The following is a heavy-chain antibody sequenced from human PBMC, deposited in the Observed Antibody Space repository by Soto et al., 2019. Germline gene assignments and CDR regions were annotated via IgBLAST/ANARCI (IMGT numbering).Heavy chain of an antibody. V-gene: IGHV3-23*01. Sequence: EVQLLESGGGLVQPGGSLRLSCAASGFTFSTYSMAWVRQAPGKGLAWVSGISGGGANTFYADSVKGRFTISVDNSKNTVYLQMNILRVEDTAVYYCSRWDGYGDEWGQGTLVTVSS. CDR3: SRWDGYGDE. CDR1: GFTFSTYS. J-gene: IGHJ4*02. D-gene: IGHD5-12*01. CDR2: ISGGGANT.